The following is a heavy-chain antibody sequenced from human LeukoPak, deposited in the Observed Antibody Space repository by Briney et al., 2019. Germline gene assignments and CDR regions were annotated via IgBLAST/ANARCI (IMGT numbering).Heavy chain of an antibody. CDR2: IYSGGST. D-gene: IGHD4-17*01. CDR3: AREGTDDYGDYKRPGAFDI. Sequence: GVLRLSCAASGFTVSSNYINWVRQAPGKGLEWVSVIYSGGSTYYADSVKGRFTISRDNSKNTLYLQMNSLRAEDTAVYYCAREGTDDYGDYKRPGAFDIWGQGTMVTVSS. CDR1: GFTVSSNY. V-gene: IGHV3-53*01. J-gene: IGHJ3*02.